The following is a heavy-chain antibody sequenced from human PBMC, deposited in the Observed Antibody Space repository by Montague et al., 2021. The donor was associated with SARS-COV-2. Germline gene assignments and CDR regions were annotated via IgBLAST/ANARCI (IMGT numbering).Heavy chain of an antibody. Sequence: SETLSLTCTVSGGSISSSSYYRGWIRQPPGKGLEWIGSIYYSGSTYYNPSLKTRVTISVDTSKNQFSLKLSSVTAADTAVYYCARLKAPYCSSTSCDSASWFDPWGQGTLVTVSS. V-gene: IGHV4-39*01. D-gene: IGHD2-2*01. J-gene: IGHJ5*02. CDR2: IYYSGST. CDR1: GGSISSSSYY. CDR3: ARLKAPYCSSTSCDSASWFDP.